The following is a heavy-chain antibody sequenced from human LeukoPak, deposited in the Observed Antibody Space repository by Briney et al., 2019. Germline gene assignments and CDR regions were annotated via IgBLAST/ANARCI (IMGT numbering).Heavy chain of an antibody. Sequence: ASVKVSCKASGYTFPNYGISWVRQAPGQGLEWMGWISPHKGKTNYAQRLQGRVTMTTDTSTSTAYMELRSLRSDDTAVYYCARAFGRYFDWLPARDAFDIWGQGTMVTVSS. CDR3: ARAFGRYFDWLPARDAFDI. D-gene: IGHD3-9*01. V-gene: IGHV1-18*01. J-gene: IGHJ3*02. CDR2: ISPHKGKT. CDR1: GYTFPNYG.